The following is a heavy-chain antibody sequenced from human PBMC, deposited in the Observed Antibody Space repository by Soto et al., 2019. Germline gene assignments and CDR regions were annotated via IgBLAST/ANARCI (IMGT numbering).Heavy chain of an antibody. D-gene: IGHD1-26*01. Sequence: QVQLVESGGGVVQPGRSLRLSCAASGFTFSSYAMHWVRQAPGKGLEWVAVISYDGSNKYYADSVKGRFTISRDNSKNTLYLQMNSLRAEDTAVYYCARDPPGGWELPPFDYWGQGTLVTVSS. CDR3: ARDPPGGWELPPFDY. V-gene: IGHV3-30-3*01. J-gene: IGHJ4*02. CDR2: ISYDGSNK. CDR1: GFTFSSYA.